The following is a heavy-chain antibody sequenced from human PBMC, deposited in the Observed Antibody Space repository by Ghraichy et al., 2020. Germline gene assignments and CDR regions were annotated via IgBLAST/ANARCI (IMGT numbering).Heavy chain of an antibody. Sequence: GGSLRLSCIASGFRFGSYWMSWVRQAPGKGLEWVASIDQGGNDRYSAASVKGRFTITRDSAKNSLHLQMNSLRVDDSAVYYCARLRIYNYGLEYFDLWGRGALVTVSS. D-gene: IGHD5-12*01. J-gene: IGHJ2*01. V-gene: IGHV3-7*03. CDR3: ARLRIYNYGLEYFDL. CDR2: IDQGGNDR. CDR1: GFRFGSYW.